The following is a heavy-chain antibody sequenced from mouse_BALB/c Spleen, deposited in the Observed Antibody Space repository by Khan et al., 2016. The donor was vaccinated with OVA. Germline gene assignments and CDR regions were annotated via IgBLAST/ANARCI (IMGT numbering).Heavy chain of an antibody. D-gene: IGHD1-1*01. CDR3: TRLAYYYNSEGFAY. V-gene: IGHV5-6*01. Sequence: EVKVVESGGDLVKPGGSLKLSCATSGFTFSTYGMSWVRQTPDKRLEWVAAISSGGSYTYYPGSVKGRFTISSDNANNTLYLQMSSLKSEDTTIYYCTRLAYYYNSEGFAYWGQGTLVTVSA. J-gene: IGHJ3*01. CDR2: ISSGGSYT. CDR1: GFTFSTYG.